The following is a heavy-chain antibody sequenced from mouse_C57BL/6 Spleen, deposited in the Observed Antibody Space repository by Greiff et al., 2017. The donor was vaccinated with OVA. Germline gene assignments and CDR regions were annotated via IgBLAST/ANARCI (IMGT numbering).Heavy chain of an antibody. CDR1: GYTFTSYW. J-gene: IGHJ4*01. V-gene: IGHV1-50*01. D-gene: IGHD2-1*01. CDR3: ARFTGNYGEDY. Sequence: QVQLQQPGAELVKPGASVKLSCKASGYTFTSYWMQWVKQRPGQGLEWIGEIDPSDSYTNYNQKFKGKATLTVGTSSSTAYMQLSSLTSEDSAVYYCARFTGNYGEDYWGQGTSVTVSS. CDR2: IDPSDSYT.